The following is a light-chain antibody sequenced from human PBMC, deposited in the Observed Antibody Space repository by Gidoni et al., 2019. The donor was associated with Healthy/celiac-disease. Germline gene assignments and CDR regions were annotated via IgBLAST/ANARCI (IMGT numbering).Light chain of an antibody. V-gene: IGKV3-11*01. CDR1: QSVSSY. CDR3: QQRSNWPPR. Sequence: EIVLTQSPATLSLSPVERATLSCRASQSVSSYLAWYQQKPGQAPRLLIYDASNRATGITARFSGSGSGTDFTLTISSLEPEDFAVYYCQQRSNWPPRFGGGTKVEIK. CDR2: DAS. J-gene: IGKJ4*02.